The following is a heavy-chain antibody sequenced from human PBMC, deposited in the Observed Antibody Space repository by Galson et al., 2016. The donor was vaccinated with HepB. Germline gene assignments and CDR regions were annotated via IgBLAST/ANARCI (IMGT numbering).Heavy chain of an antibody. CDR1: GYTFTSYA. V-gene: IGHV1-18*01. CDR3: AKGYSYGYFEN. CDR2: VSAYNGNT. J-gene: IGHJ4*02. D-gene: IGHD5-18*01. Sequence: SVKVSCKASGYTFTSYAMSWVRQAPGQGLEWMGWVSAYNGNTNYAQKFQGRVTMTTDTSTSTGYMELRSLRSDDTAGYYRAKGYSYGYFENWGQGTLGTVSS.